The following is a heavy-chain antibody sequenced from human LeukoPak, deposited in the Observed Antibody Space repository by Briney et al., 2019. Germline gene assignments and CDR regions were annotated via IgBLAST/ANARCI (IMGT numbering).Heavy chain of an antibody. CDR1: GGSISSYY. V-gene: IGHV4-59*12. Sequence: SETLSLTCTVSGGSISSYYWSWIWQPPGKGLEWIGYIYYSGSTNYNPSLKSRVTISVDRSKNQFSLKLSSVTAADTAVYYCASCYGEYYFDYWGQGTLVTVSS. D-gene: IGHD2-2*01. CDR3: ASCYGEYYFDY. CDR2: IYYSGST. J-gene: IGHJ4*02.